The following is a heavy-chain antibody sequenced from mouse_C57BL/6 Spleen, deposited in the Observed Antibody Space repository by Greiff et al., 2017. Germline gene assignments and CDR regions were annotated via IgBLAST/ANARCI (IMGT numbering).Heavy chain of an antibody. V-gene: IGHV2-2*01. CDR1: GFSLTSYG. CDR2: IWCGGST. J-gene: IGHJ3*01. D-gene: IGHD2-4*01. Sequence: VQLVESGPGLVQPSQSLSITCSVSGFSLTSYGVHWVRQSPGKGLEWLGVIWCGGSTDYNAAFIYRLSISKDNSKSQVFFRMDSLQTDDAAIYYCATPDYDQAWFADWGQGTLVTVSA. CDR3: ATPDYDQAWFAD.